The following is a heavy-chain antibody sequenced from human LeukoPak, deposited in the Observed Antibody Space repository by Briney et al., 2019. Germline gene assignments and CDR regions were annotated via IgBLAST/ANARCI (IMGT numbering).Heavy chain of an antibody. CDR3: ARDGELDSSGAWH. CDR1: IGSFSGYH. CDR2: IDHSGNT. J-gene: IGHJ1*01. V-gene: IGHV4-34*01. D-gene: IGHD3-22*01. Sequence: SETLSLTCAVYIGSFSGYHWSWIRQPPGKGLEWIGEIDHSGNTKYNPSLKSRVTISVDTSKNQFSLNLRALSAADTAVYFCARDGELDSSGAWHWGRGTLVTVSS.